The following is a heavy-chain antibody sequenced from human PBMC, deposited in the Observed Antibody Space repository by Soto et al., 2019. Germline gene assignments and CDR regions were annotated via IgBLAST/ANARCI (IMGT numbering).Heavy chain of an antibody. CDR2: MNPNSGNT. V-gene: IGHV1-8*01. Sequence: ASVKVSCKASGYTFTSYDIDWVRQATGQGLEWMGWMNPNSGNTGYAQKFQGRVTMTRNTSISTAYMELSSLRSEDTAVYYCARGTIAARPRKNNWFDPWGQGTLVTVSS. CDR3: ARGTIAARPRKNNWFDP. CDR1: GYTFTSYD. D-gene: IGHD6-6*01. J-gene: IGHJ5*02.